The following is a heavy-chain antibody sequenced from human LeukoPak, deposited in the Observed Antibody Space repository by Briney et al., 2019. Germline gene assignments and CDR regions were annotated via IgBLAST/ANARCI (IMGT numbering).Heavy chain of an antibody. V-gene: IGHV3-30*03. CDR2: ISYDGSNK. CDR3: ATTTNILTGYYPPYYYYGMDV. D-gene: IGHD3-9*01. Sequence: GGSLRLSCAASGFTFSSYGMHWVRQAPGKGLEWVAVISYDGSNKYYADSVKGRFTISRDNSKNTLYLQMNSLRAEDTAVYYCATTTNILTGYYPPYYYYGMDVWGQGTTVTVSS. J-gene: IGHJ6*02. CDR1: GFTFSSYG.